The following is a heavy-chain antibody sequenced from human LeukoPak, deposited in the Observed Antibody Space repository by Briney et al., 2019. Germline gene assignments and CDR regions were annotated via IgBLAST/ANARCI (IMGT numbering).Heavy chain of an antibody. J-gene: IGHJ5*02. V-gene: IGHV3-11*06. CDR3: ARDSPRTGP. Sequence: PGGSLRLSCVVSGFTFSDYYMNWIRQAPGKGLEWLSYISGSSSHTLYADSVKGRFTISRDNTKNSLYLQMDSLRAEDTAVYYCARDSPRTGPWGQGILVIVSS. CDR1: GFTFSDYY. CDR2: ISGSSSHT. D-gene: IGHD1-1*01.